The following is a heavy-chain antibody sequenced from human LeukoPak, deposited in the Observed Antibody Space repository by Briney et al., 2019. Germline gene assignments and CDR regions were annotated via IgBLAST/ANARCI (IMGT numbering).Heavy chain of an antibody. CDR2: IWHDGNNK. D-gene: IGHD7-27*01. CDR1: GFTFSMSG. CDR3: AKLRLLGTDAFDI. V-gene: IGHV3-30*02. J-gene: IGHJ3*02. Sequence: PGGSLRLSCATSGFTFSMSGMHWVRQAPGKGLEWVGVIWHDGNNKYYADSVKGRFTISRDNSKNTLYLQMNSLRAEDTAVYYCAKLRLLGTDAFDIWGQGTMVTVSS.